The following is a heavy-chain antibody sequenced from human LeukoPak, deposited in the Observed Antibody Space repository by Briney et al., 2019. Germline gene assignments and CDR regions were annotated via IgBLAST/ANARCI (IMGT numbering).Heavy chain of an antibody. J-gene: IGHJ4*02. D-gene: IGHD3-22*01. CDR1: GGSFSGYY. V-gene: IGHV4-34*01. Sequence: PSETLSLTCAVYGGSFSGYYWSWIRQPPGKGLEWIGEINHSGSTNYNPSLKRRGTISVDTSKNQFSLKLSSVTAADTAVYYCAPLRQYYYDSSGYYETFDYWGQGTLVTVSS. CDR3: APLRQYYYDSSGYYETFDY. CDR2: INHSGST.